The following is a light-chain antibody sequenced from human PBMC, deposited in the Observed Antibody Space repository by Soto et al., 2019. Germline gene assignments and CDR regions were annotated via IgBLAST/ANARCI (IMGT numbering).Light chain of an antibody. J-gene: IGKJ1*01. V-gene: IGKV4-1*01. CDR1: QSLLYSSNNKNY. Sequence: DVLMTKTTASLAVSLGERATINCRSSQSLLYSSNNKNYLTWYQHKPGQPPKLLIYWASTRESGVPDRFSGSGSGTDFTLTINSLQAEDVAVYYCQQYYCTPWTFCQGTKVDIK. CDR3: QQYYCTPWT. CDR2: WAS.